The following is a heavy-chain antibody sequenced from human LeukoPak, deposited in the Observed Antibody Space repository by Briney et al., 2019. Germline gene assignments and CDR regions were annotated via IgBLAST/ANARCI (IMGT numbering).Heavy chain of an antibody. CDR2: IKYDGSEK. V-gene: IGHV3-7*01. CDR1: GFTFSSYW. J-gene: IGHJ4*02. CDR3: ARDIEAAGLFLDY. D-gene: IGHD6-13*01. Sequence: GGCLRLSCAASGFTFSSYWMTWVRQAPGKGLEWVANIKYDGSEKDYIDSVKGRFTISRDNAKNSLYLQMNSLRAEDTAVYYCARDIEAAGLFLDYWGQGTLVTVSS.